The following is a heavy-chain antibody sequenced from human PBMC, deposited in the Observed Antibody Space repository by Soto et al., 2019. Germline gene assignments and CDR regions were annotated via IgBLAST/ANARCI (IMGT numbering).Heavy chain of an antibody. V-gene: IGHV3-53*04. D-gene: IGHD2-21*02. Sequence: EVQLVESGGGLVQPGGSLRLSCAASGFTVSSNYMSWVRQAPGKGLEWVSVIYSGGSTYYADSVKGRFTISRHNSKNPLYLQMNSLRAEDTAVYYCARAMYCGGDCYAFDYWGQGTLVTVSS. J-gene: IGHJ4*02. CDR3: ARAMYCGGDCYAFDY. CDR1: GFTVSSNY. CDR2: IYSGGST.